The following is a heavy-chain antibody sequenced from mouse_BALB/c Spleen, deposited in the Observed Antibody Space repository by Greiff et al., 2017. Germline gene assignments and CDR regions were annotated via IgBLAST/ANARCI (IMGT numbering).Heavy chain of an antibody. Sequence: EVQLQESGGGLVQPGGSLRLSCATSGFTFTDYYMSWVRQPPGKALEWLGFIRNKANGYTTEYSASVKGRFTISRDNSQSILYLQMNTLRAEDSATYYCARDKDCFDYWGQGTTLTVSS. CDR1: GFTFTDYY. V-gene: IGHV7-3*02. CDR2: IRNKANGYTT. CDR3: ARDKDCFDY. J-gene: IGHJ2*01.